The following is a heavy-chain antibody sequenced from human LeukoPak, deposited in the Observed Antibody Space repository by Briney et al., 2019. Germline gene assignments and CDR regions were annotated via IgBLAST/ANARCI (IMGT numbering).Heavy chain of an antibody. V-gene: IGHV1-2*02. Sequence: ASVKVSCKVSGYTFTGYYMHWVRQAPGQGLEWMGWINPNSGGTNYAQKFQGRVTMTRDTSISTAYMELSRLRSDDTAVYYCAREGPYDSSGFNWFDPWGQGTLVTVSS. CDR2: INPNSGGT. CDR3: AREGPYDSSGFNWFDP. D-gene: IGHD3-22*01. J-gene: IGHJ5*02. CDR1: GYTFTGYY.